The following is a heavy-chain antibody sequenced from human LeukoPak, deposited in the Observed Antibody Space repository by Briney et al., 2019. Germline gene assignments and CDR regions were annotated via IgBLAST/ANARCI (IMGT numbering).Heavy chain of an antibody. J-gene: IGHJ4*02. CDR3: ARGLYYDYVWGSPLNY. CDR2: INHSGIT. D-gene: IGHD3-16*01. CDR1: GGSFSGYY. V-gene: IGHV4-34*01. Sequence: PSETLSLTCAVYGGSFSGYYWSWIRRPPGKGLEWIGEINHSGITNYNPSLKSRVTISADTSKNQFSLKLSSVTAADTAVYYCARGLYYDYVWGSPLNYWGQGTLVTVSS.